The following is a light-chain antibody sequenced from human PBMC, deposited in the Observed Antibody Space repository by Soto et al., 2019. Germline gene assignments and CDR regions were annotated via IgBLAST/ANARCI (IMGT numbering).Light chain of an antibody. CDR2: GAS. J-gene: IGKJ5*01. Sequence: EIVLTQSPGTLSWSTGERATLSCRASQSVSSSYLAWYQQKPGQAPRLLIYGASSRATGIPDRFSGSGSGTDFTLTISRLEPEDFAVYYCQQYGSSPTFGQGTRLEIK. V-gene: IGKV3-20*01. CDR1: QSVSSSY. CDR3: QQYGSSPT.